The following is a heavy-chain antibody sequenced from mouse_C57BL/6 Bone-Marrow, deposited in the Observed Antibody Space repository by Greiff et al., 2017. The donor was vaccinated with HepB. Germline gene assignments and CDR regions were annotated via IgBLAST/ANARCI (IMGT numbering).Heavy chain of an antibody. Sequence: VQLQQPGTELVKPGASVKLSCKASGYTFTSYWMHWVKQRPGQGLEWIGNINPSNGGTNYNEKFKSKATLTVDKSSSTAYMQLRSLTSEDSAIYYCARTGNGYYPDYWGQGTTLTVSS. D-gene: IGHD2-3*01. CDR3: ARTGNGYYPDY. V-gene: IGHV1-53*01. CDR1: GYTFTSYW. J-gene: IGHJ2*01. CDR2: INPSNGGT.